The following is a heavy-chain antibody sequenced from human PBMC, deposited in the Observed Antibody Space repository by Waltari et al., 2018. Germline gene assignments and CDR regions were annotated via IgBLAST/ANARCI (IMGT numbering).Heavy chain of an antibody. D-gene: IGHD6-6*01. CDR3: ARDWRAARRIFDY. V-gene: IGHV1-69*04. CDR1: GGTFSSYA. J-gene: IGHJ4*02. Sequence: QVQLVQSGAEVKKPGSSVKVSCKASGGTFSSYAISWVRQAPGQGLEWMGRIIPSLGIANYAQKFQGRVTITADKSTSTAYMELSSLRSEDTAVYYCARDWRAARRIFDYWGQGTLVTVSS. CDR2: IIPSLGIA.